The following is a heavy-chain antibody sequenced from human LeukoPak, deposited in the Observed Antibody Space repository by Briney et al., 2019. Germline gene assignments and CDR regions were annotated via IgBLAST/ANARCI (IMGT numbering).Heavy chain of an antibody. Sequence: GGSLRLSCAASGFTFSTYAMSWVRQAPGKGLEWVSGIGTSGDSTYYADSVKGRFTISRDNSKNTLFLQMNSLRAEDTAVYYCAKAPTVTNHYYYYYMDVWGKGTTVTVSS. D-gene: IGHD4-17*01. V-gene: IGHV3-23*01. CDR2: IGTSGDST. CDR1: GFTFSTYA. J-gene: IGHJ6*03. CDR3: AKAPTVTNHYYYYYMDV.